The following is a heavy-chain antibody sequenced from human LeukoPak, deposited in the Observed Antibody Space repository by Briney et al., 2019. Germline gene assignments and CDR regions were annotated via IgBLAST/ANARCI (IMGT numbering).Heavy chain of an antibody. Sequence: GGSLRLSCAASGFTFSSYWMSWVRQAPGKGLEYVSAISSNGGSTYYANSVKGRFTISRDNSKNTLYLQMGSLRAEDMAVYYCARNEYSYGSLGYWGQGTLVTVSS. J-gene: IGHJ4*02. V-gene: IGHV3-64*01. CDR1: GFTFSSYW. CDR3: ARNEYSYGSLGY. D-gene: IGHD5-18*01. CDR2: ISSNGGST.